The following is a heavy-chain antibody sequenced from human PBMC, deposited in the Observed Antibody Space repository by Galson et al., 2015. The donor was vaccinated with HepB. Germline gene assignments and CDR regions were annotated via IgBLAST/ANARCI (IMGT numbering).Heavy chain of an antibody. V-gene: IGHV3-23*01. J-gene: IGHJ3*02. CDR1: GFTFKNYA. CDR3: ASRKYAFDI. Sequence: SLRLSCAASGFTFKNYAMSWVRQAPGKGLEWVSDISGSGSSTFYPDSVKGRFTISRDNSRNRLYLQMNSLRAEDTAMYYCASRKYAFDIWGQGTVVTVSS. CDR2: ISGSGSST.